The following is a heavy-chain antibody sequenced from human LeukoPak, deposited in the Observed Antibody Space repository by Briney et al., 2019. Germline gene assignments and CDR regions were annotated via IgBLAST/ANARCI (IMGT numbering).Heavy chain of an antibody. Sequence: PGGSLRLSCAASGFTFNNYAMYWVRQAPGKGLKWVSGVFGSGGSAHYAESVKGRFTISRDNSKNTVYLQLDSLRVEDTAVYYCGKTTVGYSSGRYPGWPVDYWGQGTLVTVSS. J-gene: IGHJ4*02. V-gene: IGHV3-23*01. CDR1: GFTFNNYA. CDR3: GKTTVGYSSGRYPGWPVDY. D-gene: IGHD2-15*01. CDR2: VFGSGGSA.